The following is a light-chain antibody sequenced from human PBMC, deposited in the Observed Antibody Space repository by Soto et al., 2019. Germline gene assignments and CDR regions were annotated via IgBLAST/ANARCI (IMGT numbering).Light chain of an antibody. CDR1: QGISSS. V-gene: IGKV1-13*02. CDR3: QQFKSYPRT. Sequence: AIQLTQSPSSLSASVGDRVTITCRASQGISSSVAWYQQKPGKAPKLLIYVASTLHTGVPSRFSGSGSGTDFTLTISSLQPEDFATYYCQQFKSYPRTLGQGTKVEIK. CDR2: VAS. J-gene: IGKJ1*01.